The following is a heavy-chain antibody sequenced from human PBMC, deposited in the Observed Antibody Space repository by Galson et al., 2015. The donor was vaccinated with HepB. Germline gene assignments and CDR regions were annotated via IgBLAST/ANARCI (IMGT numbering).Heavy chain of an antibody. CDR3: ATRSTLGVVISY. D-gene: IGHD3-3*01. CDR1: GYTFTGYY. V-gene: IGHV1-2*02. CDR2: INPNSGDT. Sequence: SVKVSCKASGYTFTGYYMHWVRQAPGQGLEWMGWINPNSGDTVYAQKFQGRVTMTRDTSISTAYMELSRLRSDDTAIYYCATRSTLGVVISYWGQGTLVTVSS. J-gene: IGHJ4*02.